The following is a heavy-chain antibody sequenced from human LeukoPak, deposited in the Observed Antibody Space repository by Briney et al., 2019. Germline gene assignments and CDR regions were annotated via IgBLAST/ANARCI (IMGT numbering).Heavy chain of an antibody. CDR2: MNPSSGNT. Sequence: ASVRVSCKASGYTFSSYDIDWVRQATGQGLEWMGWMNPSSGNTGYAQKFQDRVTMTSNTPMNTAYMELSSLRSEDTAVYYCARGLKKMRLTGAQYYLDPWGQGTLVTVSS. CDR3: ARGLKKMRLTGAQYYLDP. CDR1: GYTFSSYD. J-gene: IGHJ5*02. V-gene: IGHV1-8*01. D-gene: IGHD1-26*01.